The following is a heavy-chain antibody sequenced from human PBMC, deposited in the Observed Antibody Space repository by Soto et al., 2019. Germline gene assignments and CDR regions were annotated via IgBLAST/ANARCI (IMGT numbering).Heavy chain of an antibody. D-gene: IGHD6-19*01. CDR2: IYYSGST. J-gene: IGHJ4*02. CDR3: ARVRVAVAGTRAYYFDY. Sequence: QVQLQESGPGLVKPSETLSLTCTVSGGSISSYYWSWIRQPPGKGLEWIGYIYYSGSTNYNPSLKSRVTISVDTSKNQFSLKLSSVTAADTAVYYCARVRVAVAGTRAYYFDYWGQGTLVTVSS. CDR1: GGSISSYY. V-gene: IGHV4-59*01.